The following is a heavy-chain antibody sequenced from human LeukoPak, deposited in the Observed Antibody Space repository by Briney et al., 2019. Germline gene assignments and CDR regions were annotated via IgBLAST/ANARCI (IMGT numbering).Heavy chain of an antibody. CDR3: AKIPSYGSASYFDY. Sequence: GESLRLSCAASGFTFSSYAMSWVRQAPGKGLEWVSAISGSGGSTYYADSVKGRFTISRDNSKNTLYLQMNSLRAEDTAVYYCAKIPSYGSASYFDYWGQGTLVTVSS. J-gene: IGHJ4*03. D-gene: IGHD3-10*01. V-gene: IGHV3-23*01. CDR2: ISGSGGST. CDR1: GFTFSSYA.